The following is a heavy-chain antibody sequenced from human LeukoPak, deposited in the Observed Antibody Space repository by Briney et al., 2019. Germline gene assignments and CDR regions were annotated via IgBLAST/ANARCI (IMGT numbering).Heavy chain of an antibody. J-gene: IGHJ6*03. CDR2: ISSSSSYI. V-gene: IGHV3-21*01. CDR1: GFTFSSYS. Sequence: NPGGSLRLSCAASGFTFSSYSINWVRQAPGKGLEWVSSISSSSSYIYYADSVKGRFTISRDNAKNSLYLQMNSLRAEDTAVYYCARVLRFLEWPSPTDYYYMDVWGKGTTVTVSS. CDR3: ARVLRFLEWPSPTDYYYMDV. D-gene: IGHD3-3*01.